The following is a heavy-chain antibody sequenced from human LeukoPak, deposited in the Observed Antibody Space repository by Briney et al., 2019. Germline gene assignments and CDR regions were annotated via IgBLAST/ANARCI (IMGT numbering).Heavy chain of an antibody. CDR2: VNRDGSET. CDR3: ARNNGMDV. Sequence: GRSLRLSCAASGFTLSNHWMTWVRQVPGRGPGWVANVNRDGSETYYLDSVKGRFTISKDNAKNSLYLQMNSLRAEDTALYHCARNNGMDVWGQGTTVIVSS. CDR1: GFTLSNHW. J-gene: IGHJ6*02. V-gene: IGHV3-7*03.